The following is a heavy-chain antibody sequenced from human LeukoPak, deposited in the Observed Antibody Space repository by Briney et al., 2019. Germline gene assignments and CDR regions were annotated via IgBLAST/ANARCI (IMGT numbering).Heavy chain of an antibody. CDR3: ARARGATTVDY. Sequence: GGSLRLSCAASGFTFSRYSMNWVRQAPGKGLEWVSSISSSSSYIYYADSVKGRFTISRDNAKNSLYLQMNSLRAEDTAVYYCARARGATTVDYWGQGTLVTAAS. J-gene: IGHJ4*02. CDR1: GFTFSRYS. CDR2: ISSSSSYI. V-gene: IGHV3-21*01. D-gene: IGHD1-26*01.